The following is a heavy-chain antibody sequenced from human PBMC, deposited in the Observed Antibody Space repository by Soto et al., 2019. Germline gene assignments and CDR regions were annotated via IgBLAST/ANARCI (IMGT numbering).Heavy chain of an antibody. D-gene: IGHD6-6*01. J-gene: IGHJ4*02. V-gene: IGHV1-2*04. CDR1: GYTFTGYY. Sequence: GASVKVSCKASGYTFTGYYMHWVRQAPGQGLEWMGWINPNSGGTNYAQKFQGWVTMTRDTSISTAYMELSRLRSDDTAVYYCAREIKYSSSPGSLDYWGQGTLVTVSS. CDR3: AREIKYSSSPGSLDY. CDR2: INPNSGGT.